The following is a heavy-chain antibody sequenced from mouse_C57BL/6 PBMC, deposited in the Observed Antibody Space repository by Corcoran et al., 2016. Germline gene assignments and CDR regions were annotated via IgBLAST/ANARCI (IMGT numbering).Heavy chain of an antibody. Sequence: QVQLQQSGPELVKPGASVKISCKASGYAFSSYWMNGVKQRPGKGLEGIGQIYPGEGGTNYNGKFKGKATLTADRSSSTAYMRLRTRTSEDSAVYGCASRGPTGDFDDWRQGTTLTVSS. CDR3: ASRGPTGDFDD. CDR2: IYPGEGGT. CDR1: GYAFSSYW. V-gene: IGHV1-80*01. J-gene: IGHJ2*01. D-gene: IGHD2-10*01.